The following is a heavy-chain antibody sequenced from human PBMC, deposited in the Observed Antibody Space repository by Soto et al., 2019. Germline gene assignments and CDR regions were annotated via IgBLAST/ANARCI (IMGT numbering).Heavy chain of an antibody. Sequence: VGSLRLSCAATGFTFITYWMHSVRQAPGKGLVWVSRSNSDGRSTDHADSVKGRFNISRDNAKNTLYLQMNSLRVEDTAVYYCERETRSWSLDYWGQGRLVTVSA. CDR2: SNSDGRST. J-gene: IGHJ4*02. CDR3: ERETRSWSLDY. V-gene: IGHV3-74*01. D-gene: IGHD2-2*01. CDR1: GFTFITYW.